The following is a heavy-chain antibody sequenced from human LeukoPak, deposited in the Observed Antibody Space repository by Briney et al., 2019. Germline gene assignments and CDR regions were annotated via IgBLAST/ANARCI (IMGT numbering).Heavy chain of an antibody. V-gene: IGHV3-21*01. D-gene: IGHD6-19*01. CDR1: GFTLSNAW. CDR3: ARDSHPRNSSGWNFDY. Sequence: GGSLRLSCAASGFTLSNAWMSWVRQAPGKGLEWVSSISSSSSYIYYADSVKGRFTISRDNAKNSLYLRMNSLRAEDTAVYYCARDSHPRNSSGWNFDYWGQGTLVTVSS. CDR2: ISSSSSYI. J-gene: IGHJ4*02.